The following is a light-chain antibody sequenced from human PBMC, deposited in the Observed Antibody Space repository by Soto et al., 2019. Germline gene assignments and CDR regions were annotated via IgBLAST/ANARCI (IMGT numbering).Light chain of an antibody. CDR2: EGS. CDR1: SSDVGGNNY. J-gene: IGLJ1*01. Sequence: QSALTQPRSVSGSPGQSVTISCTGTSSDVGGNNYVSWYQHHPGKAPKLMIYEGSKRPSGVSNRFSGSKSGNTASLTISGLQAEDEADYYCCSYAGSSTYVFGTGTKLTVL. CDR3: CSYAGSSTYV. V-gene: IGLV2-23*01.